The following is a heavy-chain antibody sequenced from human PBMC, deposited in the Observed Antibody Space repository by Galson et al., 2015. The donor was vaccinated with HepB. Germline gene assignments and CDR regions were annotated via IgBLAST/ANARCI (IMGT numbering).Heavy chain of an antibody. Sequence: SETLSLTCTVSGGSISGYYWSWIRQPPGKGLEWIGYIYYSGSTNYNPSLKSRVTISVDTSKNQFSLKLSSVTAADTAVYYCGSGDPDAFDIWGQGTMVTVSS. D-gene: IGHD4-17*01. J-gene: IGHJ3*02. CDR3: GSGDPDAFDI. CDR2: IYYSGST. CDR1: GGSISGYY. V-gene: IGHV4-59*01.